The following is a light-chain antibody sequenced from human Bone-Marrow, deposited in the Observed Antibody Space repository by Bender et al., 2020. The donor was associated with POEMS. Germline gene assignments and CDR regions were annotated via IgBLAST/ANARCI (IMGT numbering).Light chain of an antibody. CDR1: SSNIGSYF. Sequence: QSVLTQPPSASGTPGQKVTISCSGGSSNIGSYFVYWYQQFPGTAPKLVIYGNDRRPSGVPDRLSGSKSSTSASLAISGLRSEDEADYYCAVWDDSVSGWVFGGGTKLTVL. CDR3: AVWDDSVSGWV. V-gene: IGLV1-47*01. J-gene: IGLJ3*02. CDR2: GND.